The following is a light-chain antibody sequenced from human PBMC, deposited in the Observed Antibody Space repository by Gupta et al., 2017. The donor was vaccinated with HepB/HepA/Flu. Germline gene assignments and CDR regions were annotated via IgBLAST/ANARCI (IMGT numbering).Light chain of an antibody. CDR3: VQSLQTPT. CDR2: LAY. CDR1: QSLRHSNGYTY. J-gene: IGKJ3*01. Sequence: DIVMTQSPLSLPVTPGEPASISCRSSQSLRHSNGYTYLDWYLQKPGQSPQLLIYLAYNRASGVPDRFGGSGSCTDFTLKITRVEAEDVGVYYCVQSLQTPTFGPGTKVDI. V-gene: IGKV2-28*01.